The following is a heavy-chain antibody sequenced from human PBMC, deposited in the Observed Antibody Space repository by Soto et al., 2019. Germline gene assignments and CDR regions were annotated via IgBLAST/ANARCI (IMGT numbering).Heavy chain of an antibody. CDR3: ARYFRGSGRYFFDH. J-gene: IGHJ4*02. D-gene: IGHD6-19*01. V-gene: IGHV3-7*03. CDR1: ELNFIDSC. CDR2: INQDGSGT. Sequence: PGGPNRDPCIASELNFIDSCSGRVSQTPGKGLEWVANINQDGSGTYYVDSVKGRFTISRDNAKNSLYLQMNNLRAEDTAVYYCARYFRGSGRYFFDHWGQGTLVTVSS.